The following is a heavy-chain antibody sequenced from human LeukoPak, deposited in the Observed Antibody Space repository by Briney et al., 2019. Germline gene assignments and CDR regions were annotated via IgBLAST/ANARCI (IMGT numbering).Heavy chain of an antibody. CDR3: ARDSGGWYALSDY. CDR1: GYTFTSYY. J-gene: IGHJ4*02. V-gene: IGHV1-46*01. CDR2: INPSGGSA. Sequence: ASVKVSCKASGYTFTSYYMHWVRQAPGQGLEWMGIINPSGGSASYAQKFQGRVTMTRDMSTSTVYMELSSLRSDDTAVYYCARDSGGWYALSDYWGQGTLVTVSS. D-gene: IGHD6-19*01.